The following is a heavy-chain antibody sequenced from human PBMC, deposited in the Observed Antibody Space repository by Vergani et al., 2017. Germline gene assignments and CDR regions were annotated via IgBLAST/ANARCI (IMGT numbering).Heavy chain of an antibody. CDR3: ARVPDYGGYYYYMDF. J-gene: IGHJ6*03. CDR2: NNHSGST. V-gene: IGHV4-30-2*01. Sequence: QLQLQESGSGLVKPSQTLSLTCAVAGGSISSGGYSWSWLRQPPGKGLEWIGYNNHSGSTYYNPSLKSRVTISVDRSKNQFSLKLSSVTAADTAVYYCARVPDYGGYYYYMDFWGKGTTVTVSS. D-gene: IGHD4-17*01. CDR1: GGSISSGGYS.